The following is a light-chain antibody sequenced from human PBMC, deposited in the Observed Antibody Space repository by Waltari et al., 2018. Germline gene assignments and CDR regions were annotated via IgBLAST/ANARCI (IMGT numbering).Light chain of an antibody. Sequence: ELVLMQSPGTLSLSPGERATLSCRASQSIGKYLVWYQQKPGQAPRLLIYAASSRATGVPDRFSGSGSGTDFSLTISRLEPEDFAVYYCQNHERLPATFGQGTKVEIK. CDR2: AAS. V-gene: IGKV3-20*01. CDR1: QSIGKY. J-gene: IGKJ1*01. CDR3: QNHERLPAT.